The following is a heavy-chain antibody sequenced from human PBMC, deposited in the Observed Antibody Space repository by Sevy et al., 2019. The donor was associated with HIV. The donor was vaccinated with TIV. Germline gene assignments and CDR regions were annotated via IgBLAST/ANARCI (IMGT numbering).Heavy chain of an antibody. CDR2: IYYSGST. J-gene: IGHJ6*02. CDR1: GGSISSYC. D-gene: IGHD3-10*01. CDR3: ARGRGYYGSGSYYNVDYYYGMDV. Sequence: SETLSLTCTVSGGSISSYCWSWIRQPPGKGLEWIGSIYYSGSTNYNPSLKSRVTISVDTSKNQFSLKLSSVTAADTAVYYCARGRGYYGSGSYYNVDYYYGMDVWGQGTTVTVSS. V-gene: IGHV4-59*13.